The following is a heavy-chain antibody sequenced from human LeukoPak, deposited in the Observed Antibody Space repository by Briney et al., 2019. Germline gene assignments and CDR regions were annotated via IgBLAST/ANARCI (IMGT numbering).Heavy chain of an antibody. CDR3: ARDRYYYDSSARYFDY. Sequence: SETLSLTCTVSGGSISSSSYYWGWIRQPPGKGLEWIGSIYYSGSTYYNPSLKSRATMSVDTSKNQFSLKLSSVTAADTAVYYCARDRYYYDSSARYFDYWGQGTLVTVSS. V-gene: IGHV4-39*07. CDR2: IYYSGST. D-gene: IGHD3-22*01. J-gene: IGHJ4*02. CDR1: GGSISSSSYY.